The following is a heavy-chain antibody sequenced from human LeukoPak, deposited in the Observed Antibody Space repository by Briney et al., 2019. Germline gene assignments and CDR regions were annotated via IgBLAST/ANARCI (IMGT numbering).Heavy chain of an antibody. Sequence: GGSLRLSCAASGFTFSSYWMHWVRQAPGKGLVWVSRINSDGSSTSNADSAKGRFTISRDNAKNTLWLQMNSLRAEDTAVYYCARVVVGSPPRAFDIWGQGTMVTVSS. CDR1: GFTFSSYW. CDR3: ARVVVGSPPRAFDI. CDR2: INSDGSST. J-gene: IGHJ3*02. V-gene: IGHV3-74*01. D-gene: IGHD2-15*01.